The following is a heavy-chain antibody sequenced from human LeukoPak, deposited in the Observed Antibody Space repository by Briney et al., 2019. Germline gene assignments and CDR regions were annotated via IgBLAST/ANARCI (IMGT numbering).Heavy chain of an antibody. Sequence: GGSLRLSCAASGFTFSSYAMHWVRQAPGKGLEWVAVISYDGSNKYYADSVKGRFTISRDNSKNTLYLQMNSLRAEDTAVYYCARGRYCSSTSCYKGGRYYYYYMDVWGKGTTVTVSS. D-gene: IGHD2-2*02. V-gene: IGHV3-30*04. CDR3: ARGRYCSSTSCYKGGRYYYYYMDV. J-gene: IGHJ6*03. CDR1: GFTFSSYA. CDR2: ISYDGSNK.